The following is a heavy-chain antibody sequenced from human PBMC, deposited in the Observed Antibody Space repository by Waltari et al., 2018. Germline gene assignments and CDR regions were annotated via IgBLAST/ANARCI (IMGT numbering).Heavy chain of an antibody. J-gene: IGHJ6*03. CDR2: LGREDGET. Sequence: QVQVEQSGSEVKRPGASVRVSCTVPGYTLAGLSIDWVRQVPAKGLEWMGRLGREDGETTSSQNFQGRITVTEDTSTNTAYMGLRTLVSDDTAVYFCHLTGRNIVLAGGTPSFYSYMDVWGRGTTVTVS. CDR3: HLTGRNIVLAGGTPSFYSYMDV. CDR1: GYTLAGLS. D-gene: IGHD6-13*01. V-gene: IGHV1-24*01.